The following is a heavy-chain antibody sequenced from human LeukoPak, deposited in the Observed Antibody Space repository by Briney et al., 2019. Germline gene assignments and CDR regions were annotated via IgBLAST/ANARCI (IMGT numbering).Heavy chain of an antibody. D-gene: IGHD7-27*01. CDR2: INPGGNEI. CDR3: MCWGTDNH. Sequence: PGGSLRLSCATSGFDVTQHEFNWVRQAPGKGLEWVANINPGGNEIRSVDSVKGRSIISRDNAKNSLDLQMSSLRVEDTAVYYCMCWGTDNHWGQGILVTVSS. CDR1: GFDVTQHE. V-gene: IGHV3-7*01. J-gene: IGHJ4*02.